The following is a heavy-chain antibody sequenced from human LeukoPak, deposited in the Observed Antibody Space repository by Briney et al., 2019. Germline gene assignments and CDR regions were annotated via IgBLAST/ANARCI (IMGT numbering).Heavy chain of an antibody. D-gene: IGHD1-26*01. V-gene: IGHV4-34*01. J-gene: IGHJ4*02. CDR2: INHSGST. CDR3: ARDIAKVGATKKYYFDY. CDR1: GGSFSGYY. Sequence: SETLSLTCAAYGGSFSGYYWSWIRQPPGKGLEWIGEINHSGSTNYNPSLKSRVTISVDTSKNQFSLKLSSVTAADTAVYYCARDIAKVGATKKYYFDYWGQGTLVTVSS.